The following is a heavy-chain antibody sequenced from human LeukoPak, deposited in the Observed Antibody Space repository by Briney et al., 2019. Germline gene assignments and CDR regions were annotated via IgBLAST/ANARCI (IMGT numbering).Heavy chain of an antibody. Sequence: PGGSLRPSCSASGLTFSGHWMSWVRQAPRKGLEWMANINQGGSDKYYVDSVKGRFTISRDNANNLLYLQMNSLRGEDTAVYYCTRDRSRAEDDWGQGTLVTVSS. CDR2: INQGGSDK. CDR1: GLTFSGHW. CDR3: TRDRSRAEDD. D-gene: IGHD1-14*01. V-gene: IGHV3-7*01. J-gene: IGHJ4*02.